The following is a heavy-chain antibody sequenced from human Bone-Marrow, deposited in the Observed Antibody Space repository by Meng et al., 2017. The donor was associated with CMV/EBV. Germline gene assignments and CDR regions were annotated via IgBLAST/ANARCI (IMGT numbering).Heavy chain of an antibody. D-gene: IGHD5-18*01. J-gene: IGHJ4*02. CDR3: AKDRSAYGYVEAGFAY. Sequence: GESLKISCVASGFTFSSYAMSWVRQAPGKGLEWVSAISGSGGSTYYADSVKGRFTISRDNSKNTLYLQMNSLRAEDTAVYYCAKDRSAYGYVEAGFAYWGQGARVTGSS. V-gene: IGHV3-23*01. CDR2: ISGSGGST. CDR1: GFTFSSYA.